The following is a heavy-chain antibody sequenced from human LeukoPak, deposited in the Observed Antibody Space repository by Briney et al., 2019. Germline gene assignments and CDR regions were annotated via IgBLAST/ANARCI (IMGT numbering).Heavy chain of an antibody. D-gene: IGHD3-22*01. CDR1: GGSFSGYY. CDR2: INHSGST. Sequence: PSETLSLTCAVYGGSFSGYYWSWIRQPPGKGLEWIGEINHSGSTNYNPSLKSRVTISVDTSKDQFSLKLSSVTAADTAVYYCARFITMIVVVIQAFDIWGQGTMVTVSS. J-gene: IGHJ3*02. V-gene: IGHV4-34*01. CDR3: ARFITMIVVVIQAFDI.